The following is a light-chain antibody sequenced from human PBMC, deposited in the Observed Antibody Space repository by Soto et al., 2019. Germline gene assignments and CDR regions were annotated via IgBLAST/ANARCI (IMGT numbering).Light chain of an antibody. CDR2: LNNDGSH. J-gene: IGLJ2*01. V-gene: IGLV4-69*01. CDR1: SRHSSYA. CDR3: QTWGTGFQF. Sequence: QSVLTKSPSASASLGASVKLTCTLSSRHSSYAIAWHQKQPGKGPRYLMDLNNDGSHTKGDGIPDRFSGSSSGADRYLIISSLQSEDEADYYCQTWGTGFQFFGGGTKLTVL.